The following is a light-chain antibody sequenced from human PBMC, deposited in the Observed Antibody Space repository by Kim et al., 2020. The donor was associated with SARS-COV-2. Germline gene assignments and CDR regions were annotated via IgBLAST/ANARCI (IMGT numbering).Light chain of an antibody. Sequence: AIQMTQSPSSLSASVGDRVTITCRASQGVGNELSWYQQRPGKVPKLLIYAASNLEGGVPSRFSGSGSGTEFTLTISSLQPEDFATYYCLQDYSYPFTFGQGTKLEI. V-gene: IGKV1-6*01. J-gene: IGKJ2*01. CDR3: LQDYSYPFT. CDR1: QGVGNE. CDR2: AAS.